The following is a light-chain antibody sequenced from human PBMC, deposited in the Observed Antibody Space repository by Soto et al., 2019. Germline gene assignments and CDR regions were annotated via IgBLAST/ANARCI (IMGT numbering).Light chain of an antibody. CDR1: QGIRND. CDR2: AAS. Sequence: AIQMTQSPSSLSASVGDRVTITCRASQGIRNDLDWFQQKPGKAPKLLIYAASNLQSGVPARFGGSRSGTDFTLTISSLQTEDFATYYCLQKYFYPFTFGPGTKVDIK. CDR3: LQKYFYPFT. J-gene: IGKJ3*01. V-gene: IGKV1-6*01.